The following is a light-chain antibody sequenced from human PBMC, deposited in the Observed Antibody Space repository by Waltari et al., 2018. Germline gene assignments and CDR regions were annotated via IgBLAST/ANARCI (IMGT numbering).Light chain of an antibody. V-gene: IGKV2-30*02. J-gene: IGKJ1*01. CDR3: MQSIYWPWT. Sequence: DVVMTQSPLSLPVTLGQPASISCKSSQGLVHRDGNTYLNWFQQRPGQSPRRLIYKVSNRDAGVPGRFSGSGSGTDFPLIISRVEAEDVGVYYCMQSIYWPWTFGHGTKVEVK. CDR2: KVS. CDR1: QGLVHRDGNTY.